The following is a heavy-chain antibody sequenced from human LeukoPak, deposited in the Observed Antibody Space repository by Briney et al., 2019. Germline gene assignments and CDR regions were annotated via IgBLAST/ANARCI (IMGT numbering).Heavy chain of an antibody. V-gene: IGHV3-48*04. CDR2: ISSSSTI. Sequence: GGSLRLSCAASGFTFSRYSMNWVRQAPGKGLEWVSHISSSSTIYYADSVKGRFTISRDNAKNSLYLQMNSLRAEDTAVYYCARDRRIVVVPAAMSYYYYGMDVWGQGTTVTVSS. CDR1: GFTFSRYS. D-gene: IGHD2-2*01. CDR3: ARDRRIVVVPAAMSYYYYGMDV. J-gene: IGHJ6*02.